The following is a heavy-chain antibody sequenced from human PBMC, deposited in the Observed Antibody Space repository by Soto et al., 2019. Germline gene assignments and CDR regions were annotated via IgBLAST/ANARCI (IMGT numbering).Heavy chain of an antibody. CDR1: GFTVSSNY. CDR2: NYSGVST. CDR3: ARGWGAHFDY. J-gene: IGHJ4*02. D-gene: IGHD3-16*01. Sequence: EVQLVESGGGLVQPGGSLRLSCAASGFTVSSNYMNWVRQAPGKGLEWVSVNYSGVSTYYADSMNGRFTISRDNSKNTLYPQMNTLRAEDTALYYCARGWGAHFDYCGQGTLVTVSS. V-gene: IGHV3-66*01.